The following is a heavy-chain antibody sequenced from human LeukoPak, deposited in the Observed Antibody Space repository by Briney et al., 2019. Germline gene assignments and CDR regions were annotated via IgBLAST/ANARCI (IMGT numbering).Heavy chain of an antibody. V-gene: IGHV4-34*01. Sequence: KASETLSLTCAVYGGSFSGYYWSWIRQPPGKGLEGIWEINHSGSTNYNPSLKSRVTISVDTSKNQFSLKLSSVTAAETAVYYCARSAITYSSSENWFDPWGQGTLVTVSS. D-gene: IGHD6-6*01. J-gene: IGHJ5*02. CDR2: INHSGST. CDR3: ARSAITYSSSENWFDP. CDR1: GGSFSGYY.